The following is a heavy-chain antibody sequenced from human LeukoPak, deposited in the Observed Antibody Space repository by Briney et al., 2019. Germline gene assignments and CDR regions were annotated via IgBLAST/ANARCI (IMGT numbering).Heavy chain of an antibody. J-gene: IGHJ4*02. CDR1: GFTFDDYG. CDR3: ARSDFWSGYYNGNFDY. D-gene: IGHD3-3*01. Sequence: GGSLRLSCAASGFTFDDYGMSWVRQAPGKGLEWVSGINWNGVSTVYADSVKGRFTISRDNAKNSLYLQMNSLRAEDTALYYCARSDFWSGYYNGNFDYWGQGTLVTVSS. V-gene: IGHV3-20*04. CDR2: INWNGVST.